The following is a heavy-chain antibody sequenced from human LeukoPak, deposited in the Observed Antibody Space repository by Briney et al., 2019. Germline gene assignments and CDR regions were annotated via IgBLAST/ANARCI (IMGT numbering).Heavy chain of an antibody. D-gene: IGHD3-3*01. CDR1: GFTFSSYA. Sequence: GGSLRLSCAASGFTFSSYAMHWVRQAPGKGLEWVAVISYDGSNKYYADSVKGRFTISRDNSKNTLYLQMNSLRAEDTAVYYCALLNNGITIFGGWGQGTLVTVSS. CDR2: ISYDGSNK. J-gene: IGHJ4*02. V-gene: IGHV3-30*04. CDR3: ALLNNGITIFGG.